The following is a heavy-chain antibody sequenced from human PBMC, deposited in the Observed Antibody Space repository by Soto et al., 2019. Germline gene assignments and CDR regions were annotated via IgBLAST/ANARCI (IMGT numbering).Heavy chain of an antibody. CDR1: GASFSGFY. D-gene: IGHD1-1*01. CDR3: VRDGTKTLRDWFDP. V-gene: IGHV4-4*07. J-gene: IGHJ5*02. CDR2: IYATGTT. Sequence: SETLSLTCTVSGASFSGFYWSWIRKSAGKGLEWIGRIYATGTTDYNPSLKSRVMMSVDTSKKQFSLKLRSVTAADTAVYYCVRDGTKTLRDWFDPWGQGISVTVSS.